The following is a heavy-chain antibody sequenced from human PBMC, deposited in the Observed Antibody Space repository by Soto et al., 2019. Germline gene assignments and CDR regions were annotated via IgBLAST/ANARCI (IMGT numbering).Heavy chain of an antibody. CDR3: AKEMYSSGFFDY. D-gene: IGHD6-19*01. J-gene: IGHJ4*02. CDR1: GFTFSTYA. CDR2: ISGSAGRT. V-gene: IGHV3-23*01. Sequence: EVQLLESGGGLVQPGGSLRLSCAASGFTFSTYAMSWVRLAPGKGLEWVSAISGSAGRTYYADSVRGRFTISRDKSKNTLYLQMNSLRAEDTALYYCAKEMYSSGFFDYWGQGTLVTVSS.